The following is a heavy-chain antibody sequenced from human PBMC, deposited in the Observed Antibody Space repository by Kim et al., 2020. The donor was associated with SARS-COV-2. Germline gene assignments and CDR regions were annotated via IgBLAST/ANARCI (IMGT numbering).Heavy chain of an antibody. V-gene: IGHV4-34*01. CDR2: INHSGGT. J-gene: IGHJ5*02. D-gene: IGHD1-26*01. CDR1: GGSLSGYY. Sequence: SETLSLTCDIYGGSLSGYYWSWIRQTPGKGLEWIGEINHSGGTEYNPSLKSRVTISLDTSKNLLSLKLNSMTAADTAVYYCTRGKVGAGETRSNWLDPWGQGTLVTVSS. CDR3: TRGKVGAGETRSNWLDP.